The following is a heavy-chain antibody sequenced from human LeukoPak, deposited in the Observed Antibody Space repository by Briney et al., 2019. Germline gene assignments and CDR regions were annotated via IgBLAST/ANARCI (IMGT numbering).Heavy chain of an antibody. CDR2: IYYSGST. CDR3: ARDRSSGPMDV. J-gene: IGHJ6*04. D-gene: IGHD3-10*01. V-gene: IGHV4-59*01. Sequence: PSETLSLTCTVSGGSISSYYWSWIRQPPGKGLEWIGYIYYSGSTNYNPSLKSRVTISVDTSKNQFSLKLSSVTAAHTAVYYCARDRSSGPMDVWGKGTTVTVSS. CDR1: GGSISSYY.